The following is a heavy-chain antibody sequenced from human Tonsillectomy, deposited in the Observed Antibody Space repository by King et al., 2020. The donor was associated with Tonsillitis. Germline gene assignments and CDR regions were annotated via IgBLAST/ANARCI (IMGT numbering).Heavy chain of an antibody. D-gene: IGHD6-19*01. CDR3: ARLRRGTRAGVAVPAPWFDP. J-gene: IGHJ5*02. CDR2: IYYSGST. Sequence: QLQESGPGLVKPSETLSLTCTVSGDSISSSSYYWGWIRQPPGKGLEWIGSIYYSGSTYYNPSLKSRITISVDTSKNQFSLKLSSVTAADTAVFYCARLRRGTRAGVAVPAPWFDPWGQGTLVTVSS. V-gene: IGHV4-39*07. CDR1: GDSISSSSYY.